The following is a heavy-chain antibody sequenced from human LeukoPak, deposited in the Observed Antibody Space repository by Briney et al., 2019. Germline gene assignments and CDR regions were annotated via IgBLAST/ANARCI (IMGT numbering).Heavy chain of an antibody. CDR2: ISGIGGST. D-gene: IGHD2-15*01. CDR3: VKGVSGAYSKYFQY. J-gene: IGHJ1*01. Sequence: GGSLRLSCAASGFTFSSYAMSWVRQAPGKGLEWVSAISGIGGSTYYADSLKGRFTISRDNSKNTLYLQMSSLRAEDTAVYYCVKGVSGAYSKYFQYWGQGTLVTVSS. V-gene: IGHV3-23*01. CDR1: GFTFSSYA.